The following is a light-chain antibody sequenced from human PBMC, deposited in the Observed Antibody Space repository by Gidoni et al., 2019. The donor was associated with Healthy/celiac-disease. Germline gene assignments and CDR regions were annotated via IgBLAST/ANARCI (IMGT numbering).Light chain of an antibody. CDR2: WAS. CDR1: QRVLYSSNNKNY. V-gene: IGKV4-1*01. CDR3: QQYYSTRT. Sequence: DFVMTQSLDSLSVSLGERATINCKSSQRVLYSSNNKNYLAWYQQKPGQPPKLLIYWASTRESGVPDRFSGSGSGTDFTLTISSLQAEDVAVYYCQQYYSTRTFGQGTKVEIK. J-gene: IGKJ1*01.